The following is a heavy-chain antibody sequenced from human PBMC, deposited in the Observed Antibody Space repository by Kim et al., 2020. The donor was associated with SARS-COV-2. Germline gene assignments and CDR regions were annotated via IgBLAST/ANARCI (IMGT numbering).Heavy chain of an antibody. J-gene: IGHJ4*02. D-gene: IGHD3-10*01. Sequence: GGSLRLSCAASGFIVSNNYMTWVRQAPGKGLEWVSVIYSGGNTYYADSVKGRFTISRDNSKNTLYLQMNSLRAEDTAVYYCTLDVLRSWPGSYYSNWGQGTLVTVSS. CDR1: GFIVSNNY. CDR3: TLDVLRSWPGSYYSN. CDR2: IYSGGNT. V-gene: IGHV3-53*01.